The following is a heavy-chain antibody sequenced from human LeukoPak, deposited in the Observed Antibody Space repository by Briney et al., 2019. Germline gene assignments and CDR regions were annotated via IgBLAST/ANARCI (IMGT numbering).Heavy chain of an antibody. D-gene: IGHD3-10*01. Sequence: SETLSLTCAAYGGSFSGYYWSWIRQPPGKGLEWIGEINHSGSTNYNPSLKSRVTISVDTSKNQFSLKLSSVTAADTAVYYCARPREYYYGSGSYYDWGQGTLVTVSS. CDR2: INHSGST. CDR3: ARPREYYYGSGSYYD. CDR1: GGSFSGYY. V-gene: IGHV4-34*01. J-gene: IGHJ4*02.